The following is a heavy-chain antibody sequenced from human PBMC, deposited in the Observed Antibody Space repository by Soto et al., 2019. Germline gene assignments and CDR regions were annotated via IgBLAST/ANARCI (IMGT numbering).Heavy chain of an antibody. Sequence: GWSLRLSCAASGFTFSTYALSWVRQAPGKGLEWVSAISANGQGIYYADSVRGRFTISRDNSKNTIFLHMDSLRAEDTAVYYCARDWLMAGHGGNWFDPWGQGTLVTVSS. D-gene: IGHD6-19*01. V-gene: IGHV3-23*01. CDR1: GFTFSTYA. CDR3: ARDWLMAGHGGNWFDP. J-gene: IGHJ5*02. CDR2: ISANGQGI.